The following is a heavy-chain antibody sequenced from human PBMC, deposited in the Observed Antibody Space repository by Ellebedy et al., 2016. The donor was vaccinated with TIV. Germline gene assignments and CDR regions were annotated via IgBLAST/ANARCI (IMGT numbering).Heavy chain of an antibody. CDR3: ARTMRDTGYDGGFDS. D-gene: IGHD5-12*01. V-gene: IGHV3-7*01. CDR1: GFSFSTSW. Sequence: GGSLRLXXAASGFSFSTSWMTWVRQAPGKGLEWVAKINPDGSGKYYVDSVKGRVTISRDNANNSLYLQMNSLRAEDTAVYYCARTMRDTGYDGGFDSWGQGTLVTVSP. J-gene: IGHJ4*02. CDR2: INPDGSGK.